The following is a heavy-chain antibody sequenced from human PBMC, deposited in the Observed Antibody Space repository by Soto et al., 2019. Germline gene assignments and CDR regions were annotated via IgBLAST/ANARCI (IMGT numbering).Heavy chain of an antibody. CDR2: ISSSSSTI. CDR3: ARVLRWLQFKVYYYYGMDV. Sequence: TGGSLRLSCAASGFTFSSYSMNWVRQAPGKGLEWVSYISSSSSTIYYADSVKGRFTISRDNAKNSLYLQMNSLRDEDTAVYYCARVLRWLQFKVYYYYGMDVWGQGTTVTVSS. V-gene: IGHV3-48*02. D-gene: IGHD5-12*01. CDR1: GFTFSSYS. J-gene: IGHJ6*02.